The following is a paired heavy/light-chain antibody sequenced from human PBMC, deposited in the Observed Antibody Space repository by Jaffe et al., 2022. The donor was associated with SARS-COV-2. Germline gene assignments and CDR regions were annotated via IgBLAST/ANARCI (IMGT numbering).Light chain of an antibody. V-gene: IGLV2-18*01. Sequence: QSALTQPPSVSGSPGQSVTISCTGTSSDVGSYNRVSWYQQPPGTAPKLMIYEVSNRPSGVPDRFSGSKSGNTASLTISGLQAEDEADYYCSLYTSSSTWVFGGGTKLTVL. J-gene: IGLJ3*02. CDR2: EVS. CDR3: SLYTSSSTWV. CDR1: SSDVGSYNR.
Heavy chain of an antibody. J-gene: IGHJ6*02. CDR1: GFTFSSYA. V-gene: IGHV3-30-3*01. D-gene: IGHD3-22*01. Sequence: QVQLVESGGGVVQPGRSLRLSCAASGFTFSSYAMHWVRQAPGKGLEWVAVISYDGSNKYYADSVKGRFTISRDNSKNTLYLQMNSLRAEDTAVYYCARAKMTITMIVVVISGMDVWGQGTTVTVSS. CDR2: ISYDGSNK. CDR3: ARAKMTITMIVVVISGMDV.